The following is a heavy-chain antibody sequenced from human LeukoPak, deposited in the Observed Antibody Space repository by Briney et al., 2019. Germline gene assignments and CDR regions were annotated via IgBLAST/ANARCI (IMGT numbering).Heavy chain of an antibody. CDR1: GLTISNNF. D-gene: IGHD3-10*01. J-gene: IGHJ4*02. CDR3: ARGGSGSYYNVGVG. CDR2: IYSGGST. V-gene: IGHV3-66*01. Sequence: PGGSLRLSCAASGLTISNNFMGWVRQAPGKGLEWVSLIYSGGSTYSADSVKGRFTISRDNSKNTLHLQMNSLRAEDTAVYYCARGGSGSYYNVGVGWGQGTLVTVSS.